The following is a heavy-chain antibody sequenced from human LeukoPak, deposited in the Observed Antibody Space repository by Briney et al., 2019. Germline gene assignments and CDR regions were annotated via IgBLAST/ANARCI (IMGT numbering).Heavy chain of an antibody. D-gene: IGHD6-13*01. CDR1: GFTFSSYW. J-gene: IGHJ3*02. V-gene: IGHV3-7*01. CDR2: IKQDGSEK. CDR3: ARDAGDIAAAHDAFDI. Sequence: PGGSLRLSCAASGFTFSSYWMSWVRQAPGKGLEWVANIKQDGSEKYYVDSVKGRFTISRDNAKNSLYLQVNSLRAEDTAVYYCARDAGDIAAAHDAFDIWGQGTMVTVSS.